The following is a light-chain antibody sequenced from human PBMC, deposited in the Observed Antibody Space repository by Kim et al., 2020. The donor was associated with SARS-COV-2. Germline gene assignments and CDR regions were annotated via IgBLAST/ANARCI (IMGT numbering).Light chain of an antibody. Sequence: AIQMTQSPSSLSASVGDRVTITCRASQGIGNDLGWYQQKPGKAPKLLIYAASNLQSGVPSRFSGSGSGTDFTLTISSLQPEDCATYYCLQNYNYPSTFGQGTKVDIK. CDR1: QGIGND. CDR3: LQNYNYPST. CDR2: AAS. J-gene: IGKJ1*01. V-gene: IGKV1-6*01.